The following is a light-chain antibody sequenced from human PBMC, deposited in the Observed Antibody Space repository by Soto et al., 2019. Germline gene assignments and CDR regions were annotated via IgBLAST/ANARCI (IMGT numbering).Light chain of an antibody. V-gene: IGKV1-5*03. CDR1: QSVNRW. Sequence: DIQMTQSPSTLSASVGDRVTITCRASQSVNRWLAWYQQKPGKAPKLLIYETSSLERGVPSRFGGSGSGTEFTLTSSGLQPDDFAIYCCQQYNSYSWTFGQGTKVEIK. J-gene: IGKJ1*01. CDR3: QQYNSYSWT. CDR2: ETS.